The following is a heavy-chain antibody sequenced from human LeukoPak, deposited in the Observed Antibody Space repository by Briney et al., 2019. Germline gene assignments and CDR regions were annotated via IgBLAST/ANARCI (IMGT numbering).Heavy chain of an antibody. V-gene: IGHV3-21*01. CDR2: ISSSSSYI. CDR1: GFTFSSYS. D-gene: IGHD3-9*01. Sequence: GVSLRLYCAASGFTFSSYSMNWVRQAPGKGLEWVSSISSSSSYIYYADSVKGRFTISRDNAKNSLYLQMNSLRAEDTAVYYCARSIFSSRRGAFDIWGQGTMVTVSS. CDR3: ARSIFSSRRGAFDI. J-gene: IGHJ3*02.